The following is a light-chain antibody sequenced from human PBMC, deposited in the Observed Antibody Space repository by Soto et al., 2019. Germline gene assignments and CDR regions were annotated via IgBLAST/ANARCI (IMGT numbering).Light chain of an antibody. CDR1: QSVRDN. Sequence: EILLTQTPSALAVSPGEVATLSCSASQSVRDNLASDQLKPGQADRLLVYRAYIRATGVPVRFSGSGSGTEFTLTISGLQPEAVSVYLLQHYNFWRPSFGQGNKVEV. CDR3: QHYNFWRPS. CDR2: RAY. V-gene: IGKV3-15*01. J-gene: IGKJ2*01.